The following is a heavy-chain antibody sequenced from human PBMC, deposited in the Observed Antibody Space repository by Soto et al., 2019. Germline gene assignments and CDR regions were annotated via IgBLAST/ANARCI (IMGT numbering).Heavy chain of an antibody. CDR3: ARVSTYYFDSSGSYTSDY. V-gene: IGHV4-61*01. Sequence: LSLTCTVSGASVGSGSFYWSWIRQPPGKGLEWIGYVFFSGSTNYNPSLKSRVTISIDTSKNQFSLKLISVTAADTAVYYCARVSTYYFDSSGSYTSDYWGQGTLVTVS. CDR2: VFFSGST. CDR1: GASVGSGSFY. J-gene: IGHJ4*02. D-gene: IGHD3-22*01.